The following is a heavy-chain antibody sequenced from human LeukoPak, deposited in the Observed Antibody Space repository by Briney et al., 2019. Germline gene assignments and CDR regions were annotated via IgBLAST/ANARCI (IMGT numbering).Heavy chain of an antibody. CDR2: INPNSGGT. D-gene: IGHD2-2*01. V-gene: IGHV1-2*02. CDR3: ARDIVAVPFYYYYMDV. CDR1: GYTFTGYY. J-gene: IGHJ6*03. Sequence: ASVKVSCKASGYTFTGYYMHWVRQAPGQGLEWMGWINPNSGGTNYAQKFQGRVTMTRDTSISTAYMELSRLRSDDTAVYYCARDIVAVPFYYYYMDVWGKGTTVTVSS.